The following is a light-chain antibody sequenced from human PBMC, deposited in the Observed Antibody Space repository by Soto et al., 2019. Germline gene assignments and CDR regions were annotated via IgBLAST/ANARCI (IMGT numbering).Light chain of an antibody. CDR3: HQYNNWPPWT. V-gene: IGKV3-15*01. CDR2: GAS. Sequence: EIVMTQSPATLSVSPGERATLSCRASQSVSSDLAWYQQKPGQAPRLLIYGASTRANGIQARFSGSGSGTEFTHTISSLQSEDFAVYYCHQYNNWPPWTFGQGTKVEIK. J-gene: IGKJ1*01. CDR1: QSVSSD.